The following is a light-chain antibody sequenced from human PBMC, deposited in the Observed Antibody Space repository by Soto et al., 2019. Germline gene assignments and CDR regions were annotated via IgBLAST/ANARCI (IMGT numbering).Light chain of an antibody. V-gene: IGKV3-15*01. CDR1: QSIGSN. J-gene: IGKJ2*02. CDR3: QECNDWPRCT. Sequence: VMTKSPATLSVSPGARVILSCRASQSIGSNLPWCQQKPGQPPRLLIYHTSPRAPDIPPRFSGSGSGTEFPLTTSRLQSEDWGIYFCQECNDWPRCTFGKGTKLQIK. CDR2: HTS.